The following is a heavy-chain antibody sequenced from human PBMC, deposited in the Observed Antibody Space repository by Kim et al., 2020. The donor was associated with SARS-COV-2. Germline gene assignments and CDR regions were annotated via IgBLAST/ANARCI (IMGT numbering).Heavy chain of an antibody. V-gene: IGHV4-39*02. CDR1: GGSIITNNFY. J-gene: IGHJ5*02. CDR3: ASIAARGIGLAGTSDP. D-gene: IGHD6-19*01. Sequence: SETLSLTCTVSGGSIITNNFYWGWIRQSPGKGLEWIGSVYYSGTTYYNPSLKTRVTMSVDTSKNNFFLKLTSVTAADTAVYYCASIAARGIGLAGTSDPWGQGTLVTVSS. CDR2: VYYSGTT.